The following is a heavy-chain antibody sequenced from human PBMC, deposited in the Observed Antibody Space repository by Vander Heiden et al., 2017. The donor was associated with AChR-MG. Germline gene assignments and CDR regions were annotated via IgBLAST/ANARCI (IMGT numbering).Heavy chain of an antibody. CDR3: ARVSGDPLYYYYYYLDG. D-gene: IGHD2-21*02. V-gene: IGHV1-69*01. Sequence: QVQLVQSGAEVKKPGFSVTVSCKASGGTFSSYAISWVRQAPGQGLGWMGGIVPVFGTANYQQKFQGRVTITAGESTSTAYMELSSLRSEDTAVYYCARVSGDPLYYYYYYLDGWGKGTTVTVSS. CDR2: IVPVFGTA. J-gene: IGHJ6*03. CDR1: GGTFSSYA.